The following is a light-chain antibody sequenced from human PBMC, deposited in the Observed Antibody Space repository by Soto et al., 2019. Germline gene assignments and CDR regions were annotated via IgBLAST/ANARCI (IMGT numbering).Light chain of an antibody. Sequence: EIVLTQSPGTLSLSPGERATLSCRASQSVSSSYLAWYQQKPGQAPRLLIYGASSRATCIPDRFSGSGSGTDFTLTISRLEPEDFAVYYCQQDGSSHPYTFGQGTKLDIK. CDR2: GAS. V-gene: IGKV3-20*01. J-gene: IGKJ2*01. CDR1: QSVSSSY. CDR3: QQDGSSHPYT.